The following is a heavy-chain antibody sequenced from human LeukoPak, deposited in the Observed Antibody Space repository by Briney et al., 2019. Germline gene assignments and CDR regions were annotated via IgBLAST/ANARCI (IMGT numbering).Heavy chain of an antibody. CDR3: ARGYSSGWYKASDI. V-gene: IGHV4-4*02. J-gene: IGHJ3*02. CDR1: GGSISSSNW. CDR2: IYHSGST. Sequence: SETLSLTCAVSGGSISSSNWWSWVRQPPGKGLEWIGEIYHSGSTNYNPSLKSRVTISVDKSKNQFSLKLSSVTAADTAVYYCARGYSSGWYKASDIWGQGTMVTVSS. D-gene: IGHD6-19*01.